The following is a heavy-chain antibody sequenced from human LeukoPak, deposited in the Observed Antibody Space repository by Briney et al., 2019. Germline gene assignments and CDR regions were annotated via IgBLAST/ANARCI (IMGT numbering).Heavy chain of an antibody. CDR1: GGSFSGYY. J-gene: IGHJ4*02. CDR3: ARTSMEGGTTRSLDY. D-gene: IGHD1-1*01. Sequence: SETLSLTCAVYGGSFSGYYWSWIRQPPGKGLEWIGEINHSGSTNYNPSLKSRVTISVDTSKNQFSLKLSSVTAADTAVYYCARTSMEGGTTRSLDYWGQGTLVTVSS. CDR2: INHSGST. V-gene: IGHV4-34*01.